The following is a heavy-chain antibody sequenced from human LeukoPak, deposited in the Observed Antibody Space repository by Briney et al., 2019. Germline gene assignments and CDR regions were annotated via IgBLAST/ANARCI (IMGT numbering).Heavy chain of an antibody. J-gene: IGHJ3*02. V-gene: IGHV3-7*01. CDR2: INQHGSEK. CDR1: GFTFRSYG. CDR3: ARNVDAFDI. Sequence: GGSLRLSCTASGFTFRSYGMSWVRQAPGKGLEWVANINQHGSEKYYVDPVKGRLTISRDNAKNSLFLQLSSLRAEDTAVYYCARNVDAFDIWGQGTMVTVSS.